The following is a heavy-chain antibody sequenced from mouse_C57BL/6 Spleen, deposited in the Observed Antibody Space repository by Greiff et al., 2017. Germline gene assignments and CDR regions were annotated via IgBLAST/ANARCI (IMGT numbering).Heavy chain of an antibody. Sequence: VKLQESGAELARPGASVKMSCKASGYTFTSYTMHWVKQRPGQGLEWIGYINPSSGYTKYNQKFKDKATLTADKSSSTAYMQLSSLTSEDSAVYYCAGYYGYDGYAMDYWGQGTSVTVSS. CDR1: GYTFTSYT. V-gene: IGHV1-4*01. J-gene: IGHJ4*01. CDR2: INPSSGYT. D-gene: IGHD2-2*01. CDR3: AGYYGYDGYAMDY.